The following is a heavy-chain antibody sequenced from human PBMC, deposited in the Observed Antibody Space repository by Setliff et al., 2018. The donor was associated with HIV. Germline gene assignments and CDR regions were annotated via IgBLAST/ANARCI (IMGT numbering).Heavy chain of an antibody. CDR2: IKSKTDGGTT. V-gene: IGHV3-15*01. CDR3: TTIVGFCSSTRYYSDY. CDR1: GLTFSNAW. D-gene: IGHD2-2*01. Sequence: PGGSLRLSCAASGLTFSNAWRSSFRQAPGKVLEWVGRIKSKTDGGTTDYVTPVKGRFTISRDDSKNTLYLQMNSLKTEDTAVYYCTTIVGFCSSTRYYSDYWGQGTLVTVSS. J-gene: IGHJ4*02.